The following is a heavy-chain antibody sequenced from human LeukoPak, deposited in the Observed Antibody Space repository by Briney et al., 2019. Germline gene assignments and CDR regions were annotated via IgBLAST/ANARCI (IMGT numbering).Heavy chain of an antibody. CDR2: IYYSGST. V-gene: IGHV4-59*01. J-gene: IGHJ4*02. CDR1: GGSFSGYY. CDR3: ARGEYSSSSGLDY. Sequence: SETLSLTCAVYGGSFSGYYWSWIRQPPGKGLEWIGYIYYSGSTNYNPSLKSRVTISVDTSKNQFSLKLSSVTAADTAVYYCARGEYSSSSGLDYWGQGTLVTVSS. D-gene: IGHD6-6*01.